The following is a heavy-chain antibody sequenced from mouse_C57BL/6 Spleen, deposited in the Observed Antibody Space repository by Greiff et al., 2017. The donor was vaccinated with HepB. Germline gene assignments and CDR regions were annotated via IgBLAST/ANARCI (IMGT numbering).Heavy chain of an antibody. V-gene: IGHV1-82*01. CDR1: GYAFSSSW. CDR2: IYPGDGDT. Sequence: VKLVESGPELVKPGASVKISCKASGYAFSSSWMNWVKQRPGKGLEWIGRIYPGDGDTNYNGKFKGKATLTADKSSSTAYMQLSSLTSEDSAVYFCARKGDYEAWFAYWGQGTLVTVSA. J-gene: IGHJ3*01. D-gene: IGHD1-1*01. CDR3: ARKGDYEAWFAY.